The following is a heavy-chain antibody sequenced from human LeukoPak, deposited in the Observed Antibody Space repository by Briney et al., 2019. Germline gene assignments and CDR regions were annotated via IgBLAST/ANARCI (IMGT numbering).Heavy chain of an antibody. D-gene: IGHD5-12*01. Sequence: GGSLRLSCAASGFTVSSNYMSWVRQAPGKGLEWVSVIYSGGDTYYADSVKGRFTISRDNSKNTLYLQMNTLRAEDTAVYYCARALGNSGYDPFDYWGQGNLVTGSP. V-gene: IGHV3-53*01. CDR2: IYSGGDT. J-gene: IGHJ4*02. CDR3: ARALGNSGYDPFDY. CDR1: GFTVSSNY.